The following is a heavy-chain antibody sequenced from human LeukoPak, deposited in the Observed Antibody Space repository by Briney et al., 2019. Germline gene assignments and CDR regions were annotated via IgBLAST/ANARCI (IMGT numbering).Heavy chain of an antibody. CDR3: TKRSAPNSGWFGY. J-gene: IGHJ4*02. V-gene: IGHV3-23*01. CDR2: ISGSGGSA. CDR1: GFTFSSYG. Sequence: GGSLRLSCAAPGFTFSSYGITWIRQAPGKGLEWVSGISGSGGSANYADSVKGRFTISRDNSKNTLYLQMNSLRAEDTAVYYCTKRSAPNSGWFGYWGQGTLVIVSS. D-gene: IGHD6-19*01.